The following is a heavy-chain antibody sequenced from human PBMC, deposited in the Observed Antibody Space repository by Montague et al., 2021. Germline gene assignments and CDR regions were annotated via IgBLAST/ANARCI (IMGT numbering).Heavy chain of an antibody. CDR1: GGSISSSSYY. D-gene: IGHD3-16*02. CDR2: IYYSGST. CDR3: ARHVIGNYGMDV. J-gene: IGHJ6*02. V-gene: IGHV4-39*01. Sequence: SETLSLTCTVSGGSISSSSYYWGWIRPPPGKGLEWIGSIYYSGSTYYNPSLKSRVTISVDTSKNQFSLKLSSVTAADTAVYYCARHVIGNYGMDVWGQGTTVTVSS.